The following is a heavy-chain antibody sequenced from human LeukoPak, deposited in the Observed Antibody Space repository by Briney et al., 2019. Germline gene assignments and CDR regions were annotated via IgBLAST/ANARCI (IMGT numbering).Heavy chain of an antibody. J-gene: IGHJ4*02. CDR1: GYTFTSYD. CDR3: ATVSSSNWYYFDY. V-gene: IGHV1-8*01. Sequence: ASVKVSCKASGYTFTSYDINWVRQATGQGLEWMGWMNPNSGNTGYAQKFQGRVTMTRNTSISTAYMELSSLRSEDTAVYYCATVSSSNWYYFDYWGQGTLVTVSS. CDR2: MNPNSGNT. D-gene: IGHD6-13*01.